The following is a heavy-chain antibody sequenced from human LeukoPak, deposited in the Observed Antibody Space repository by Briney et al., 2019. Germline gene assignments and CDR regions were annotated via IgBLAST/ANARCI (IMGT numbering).Heavy chain of an antibody. D-gene: IGHD1-26*01. J-gene: IGHJ4*02. CDR1: GGSISSYH. Sequence: SETLSLTCTVSGGSISSYHWSWIRQPPGKGLEWIAYIYYSGSTNYNSSLKSRVTISVDTSENQFSLNLSSVTAADTAVYYCARAVVGGSYSHFDYWGQGTLVTVSS. CDR2: IYYSGST. CDR3: ARAVVGGSYSHFDY. V-gene: IGHV4-59*01.